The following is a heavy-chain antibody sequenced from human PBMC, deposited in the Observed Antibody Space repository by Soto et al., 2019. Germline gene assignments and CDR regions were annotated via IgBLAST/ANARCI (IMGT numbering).Heavy chain of an antibody. Sequence: SETLSLTCTVSGGSISNYYWSWIRQPPGRGLEWIGHIFYSGSTNYNPALKSRVTISVDTSKSQFSLKLSSVTAADTAVYYCARSPRSIAASGIDFWGQGILVTVSS. CDR2: IFYSGST. J-gene: IGHJ4*01. V-gene: IGHV4-59*12. CDR3: ARSPRSIAASGIDF. D-gene: IGHD6-13*01. CDR1: GGSISNYY.